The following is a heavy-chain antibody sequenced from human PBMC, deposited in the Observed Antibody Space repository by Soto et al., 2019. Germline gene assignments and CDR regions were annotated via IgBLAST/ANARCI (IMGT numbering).Heavy chain of an antibody. CDR2: ISWNSGSI. Sequence: EVQLVESGGGLVQPGRSLRLSCAASGFTFDDYAMHWVRQAPGKGLEWVSGISWNSGSIGYADSVKGRFTISRDNAKNSLYLQMNSLRAEDTALYYCAKDMDYGDYVFDYWGQGTLATVSS. D-gene: IGHD4-17*01. CDR3: AKDMDYGDYVFDY. J-gene: IGHJ4*02. CDR1: GFTFDDYA. V-gene: IGHV3-9*01.